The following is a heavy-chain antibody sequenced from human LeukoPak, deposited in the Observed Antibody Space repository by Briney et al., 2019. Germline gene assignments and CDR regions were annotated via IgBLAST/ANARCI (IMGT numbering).Heavy chain of an antibody. CDR2: INPSGGSI. CDR1: GYTFTSYY. CDR3: ARDSIVLMVYAMPNWFDP. Sequence: ASVKVPCKASGYTFTSYYMHWVRQAPGQGLEWMGTINPSGGSIRYAQKLQGRVTMTTDTSTSTAYMELRSLRSDDTAAYYCARDSIVLMVYAMPNWFDPWGQGTLVTVSS. J-gene: IGHJ5*02. V-gene: IGHV1-46*01. D-gene: IGHD2-8*01.